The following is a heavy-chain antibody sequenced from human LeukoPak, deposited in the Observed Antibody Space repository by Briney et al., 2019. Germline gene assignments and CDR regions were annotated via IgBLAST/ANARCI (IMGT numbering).Heavy chain of an antibody. D-gene: IGHD6-19*01. J-gene: IGHJ6*03. CDR2: ISSSSTYI. CDR3: ARLADSYYYYMDV. V-gene: IGHV3-21*01. Sequence: GGSLRLSCAASGFTFRNYAMNWVRQAPGKGLEWVSFISSSSTYIYYADSVKGRFTISRDNAKNSLYLQMNSLRAEDTAVYYCARLADSYYYYMDVWGKGTTVTISS. CDR1: GFTFRNYA.